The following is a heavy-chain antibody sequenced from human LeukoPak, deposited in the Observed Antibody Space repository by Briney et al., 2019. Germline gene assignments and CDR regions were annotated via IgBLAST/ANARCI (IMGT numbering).Heavy chain of an antibody. CDR3: ARDRRANLIAAADFHY. CDR1: GYTFTDYY. D-gene: IGHD6-13*01. Sequence: ASVKVSCKASGYTFTDYYMHWVRQAPGQGLEWMGWINPNSGGTNYAQKFQGRVTMTTDTSTSTAYMELRSLRSDDTAVYYCARDRRANLIAAADFHYWGQGTLVTVSS. J-gene: IGHJ4*02. V-gene: IGHV1-2*02. CDR2: INPNSGGT.